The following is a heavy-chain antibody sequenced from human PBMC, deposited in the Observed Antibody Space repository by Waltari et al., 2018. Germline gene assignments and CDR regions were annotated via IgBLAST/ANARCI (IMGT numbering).Heavy chain of an antibody. CDR2: IIPILGIA. V-gene: IGHV1-69*02. D-gene: IGHD4-17*01. Sequence: QVQLVQSGAEVKKPGSSVKVSCKASGGTFSSYTIRWVRQAPGQGLEWMGRIIPILGIANYAQKFQGRVTITADKSTSTAYMELSSLRSEDTAVYYCARAYYGDYDPRGVYFQHWGQGTLVTVSS. CDR1: GGTFSSYT. J-gene: IGHJ1*01. CDR3: ARAYYGDYDPRGVYFQH.